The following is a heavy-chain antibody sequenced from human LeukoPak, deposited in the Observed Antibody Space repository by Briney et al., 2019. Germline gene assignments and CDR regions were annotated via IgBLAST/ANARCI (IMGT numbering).Heavy chain of an antibody. V-gene: IGHV4-59*01. CDR2: IYYSGST. D-gene: IGHD7-27*01. Sequence: SETLSLTCTVSGGSISSYYWSWIRQPPGEGLEWIGYIYYSGSTNYNPSLKSRVTISVDTSKNQFSLKLSSVTAADTAVYYCARANSGGQLVDYWGQGTLVTVSS. CDR3: ARANSGGQLVDY. J-gene: IGHJ4*02. CDR1: GGSISSYY.